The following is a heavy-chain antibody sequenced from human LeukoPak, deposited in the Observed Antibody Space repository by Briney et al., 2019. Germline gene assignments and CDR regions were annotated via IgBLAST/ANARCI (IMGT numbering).Heavy chain of an antibody. J-gene: IGHJ4*02. CDR3: ARGGSPIYYDSSGYYRPFDY. D-gene: IGHD3-22*01. CDR2: INPSGGST. CDR1: GYTFTSYY. V-gene: IGHV1-46*01. Sequence: ASVKVSCKASGYTFTSYYMHWVRQAPGQGLEWMGIINPSGGSTSYAQKFQGRVTMTRDMSTSTVYMELSSLRSEDTAVYYCARGGSPIYYDSSGYYRPFDYWGQGTLVTVSS.